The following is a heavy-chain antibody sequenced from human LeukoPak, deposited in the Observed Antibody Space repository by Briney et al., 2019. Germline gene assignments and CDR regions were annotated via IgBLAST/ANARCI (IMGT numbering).Heavy chain of an antibody. CDR1: GFTFSDYY. Sequence: PGGSLRLSCAASGFTFSDYYMSWIRQAPGKGLELVSYISSSGSTIYYADSVKGRFTISRDNAKNSLYLQMNSLRAEDTAVYYCASALEWLPETDYWGQGTLVTVSS. CDR2: ISSSGSTI. V-gene: IGHV3-11*04. D-gene: IGHD3-3*01. CDR3: ASALEWLPETDY. J-gene: IGHJ4*02.